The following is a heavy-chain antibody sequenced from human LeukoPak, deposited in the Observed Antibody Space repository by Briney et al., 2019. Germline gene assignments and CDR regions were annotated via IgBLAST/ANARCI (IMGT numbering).Heavy chain of an antibody. J-gene: IGHJ4*02. V-gene: IGHV4-34*01. CDR3: ARVVGYGDGG. CDR1: GGSFSGYY. D-gene: IGHD4-17*01. Sequence: SETLSLTCAVYGGSFSGYYWSWIRQPPGKGLEWIGEINHSGSTNYNPSLKSRVTISVDTSKNQFSLKLSSVTAADTAVYYCARVVGYGDGGWGQGTLVTVSS. CDR2: INHSGST.